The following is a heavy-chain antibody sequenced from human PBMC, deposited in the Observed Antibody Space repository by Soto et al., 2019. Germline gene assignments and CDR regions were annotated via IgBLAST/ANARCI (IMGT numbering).Heavy chain of an antibody. D-gene: IGHD3-10*01. Sequence: QLQLEQSGPEVKKPGSSVKVSCKASGRSFSSDGVSWVRQAPGQGLEWMGGIIPVFGNTKYVQRFQGRLTNNADKSTSTVYMEMSSLSSEDTAVYFCARGQYYSSGSAATSYFYFGIDVWGQGTTVIVSS. CDR1: GRSFSSDG. CDR2: IIPVFGNT. V-gene: IGHV1-69*06. J-gene: IGHJ6*02. CDR3: ARGQYYSSGSAATSYFYFGIDV.